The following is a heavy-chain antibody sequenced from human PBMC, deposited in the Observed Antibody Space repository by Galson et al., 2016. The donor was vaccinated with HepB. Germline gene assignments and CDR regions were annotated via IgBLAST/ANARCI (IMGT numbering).Heavy chain of an antibody. D-gene: IGHD6-13*01. J-gene: IGHJ4*02. CDR3: ARGDRHSSCWWGFDY. CDR1: GFTFSDYY. V-gene: IGHV3-11*05. Sequence: SLRLSHAASGFTFSDYYMSWFRQAPGKGLEWVSYISSSSSYTNYAESEKGRFTISRDNAKTSLYLQRDSLRAEDTAVYYCARGDRHSSCWWGFDYWVQGTLVTVSS. CDR2: ISSSSSYT.